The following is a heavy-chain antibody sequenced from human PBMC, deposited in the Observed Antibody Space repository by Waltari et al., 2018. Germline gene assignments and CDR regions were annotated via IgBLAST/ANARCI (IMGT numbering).Heavy chain of an antibody. J-gene: IGHJ4*02. CDR3: ARISTWRATISPFDY. D-gene: IGHD3-3*01. Sequence: QVQVVESGGGVVRHGRSLRLPCAPLGSSFSAYTINWIRHTPGKGLEWVAYISYDGSNRYYAESVKGRFTISRDNSKNTLFLQMDSLRTEDTALYYCARISTWRATISPFDYWGQGTQVTVSS. CDR1: GSSFSAYT. V-gene: IGHV3-30-3*01. CDR2: ISYDGSNR.